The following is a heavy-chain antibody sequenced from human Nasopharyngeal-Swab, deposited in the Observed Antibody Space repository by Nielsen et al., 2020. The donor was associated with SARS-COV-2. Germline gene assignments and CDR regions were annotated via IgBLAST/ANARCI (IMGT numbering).Heavy chain of an antibody. D-gene: IGHD3-10*01. J-gene: IGHJ4*02. Sequence: GGSLRLSCAASGFTFDDYAMHWVRQAPGKGLEWVSGISWNSGSIGYADSVKGRFTISRDNAKNSLYLQMNSLRAEDTALYYCAKLPDYYGSGRDYWGQGTLVTVSS. V-gene: IGHV3-9*01. CDR1: GFTFDDYA. CDR2: ISWNSGSI. CDR3: AKLPDYYGSGRDY.